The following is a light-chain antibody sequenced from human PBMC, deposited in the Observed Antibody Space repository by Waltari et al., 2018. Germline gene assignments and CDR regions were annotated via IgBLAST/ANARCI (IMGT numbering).Light chain of an antibody. J-gene: IGLJ2*01. CDR3: ETWSSNARV. Sequence: QPVLTQSSSASASLGSPVKLTCTLSSGHSSYTLAWHQQQPGTAPRSLMKLQGSGSYNKRSRVRDRFSDSTSEADRYLTISDLQSEDEADYYCETWSSNARVFSGGTKLTVL. CDR2: LQGSGSY. V-gene: IGLV4-60*03. CDR1: SGHSSYT.